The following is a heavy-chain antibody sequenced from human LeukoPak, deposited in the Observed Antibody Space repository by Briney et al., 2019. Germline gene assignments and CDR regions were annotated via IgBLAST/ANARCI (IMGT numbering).Heavy chain of an antibody. V-gene: IGHV3-74*01. J-gene: IGHJ4*01. CDR3: ARVSDYCGGGSCLRY. CDR1: RFTLRRYR. CDR2: INGDGTST. D-gene: IGHD2-15*01. Sequence: PGGSQRLSCAASRFTLRRYRMHWVRQATGKGLVWLSRINGDGTSTNYADSVKGRFTISRDNAENTLYLQMNSLRAEDSAVYYCARVSDYCGGGSCLRYWGHGTLVTVSS.